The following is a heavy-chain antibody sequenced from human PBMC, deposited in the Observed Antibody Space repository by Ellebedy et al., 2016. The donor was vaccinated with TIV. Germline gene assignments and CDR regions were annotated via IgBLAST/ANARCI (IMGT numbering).Heavy chain of an antibody. CDR3: VRRHVEMATIDY. V-gene: IGHV5-51*01. CDR2: IYPGDSDT. D-gene: IGHD5-24*01. CDR1: GYSLTSYW. J-gene: IGHJ4*02. Sequence: GESLKISCKGAGYSLTSYWIGWVRQMPGGGLEWMGIIYPGDSDTIYSPSLQGHVTISVDKSTSTAYLQWSSLKASDTAMYYCVRRHVEMATIDYWGQGTLVTVSS.